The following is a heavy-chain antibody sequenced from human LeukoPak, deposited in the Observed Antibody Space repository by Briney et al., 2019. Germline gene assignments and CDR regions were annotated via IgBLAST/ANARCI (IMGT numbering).Heavy chain of an antibody. Sequence: PSQTLSLTCTVSGGSISSGTYYWSWIRQPAGKGLEWIGHVYSSGNSNYNPSLKSRVTISVDTSKNQFSLKLNSVTAADTAVYYCARLQATVTIHAYFDYWGQGTLVTVSS. CDR3: ARLQATVTIHAYFDY. J-gene: IGHJ4*01. D-gene: IGHD4-17*01. V-gene: IGHV4-61*09. CDR1: GGSISSGTYY. CDR2: VYSSGNS.